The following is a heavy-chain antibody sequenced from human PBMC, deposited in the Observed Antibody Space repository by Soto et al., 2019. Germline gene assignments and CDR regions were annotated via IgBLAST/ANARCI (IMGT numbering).Heavy chain of an antibody. D-gene: IGHD5-12*01. V-gene: IGHV4-34*01. J-gene: IGHJ6*02. CDR3: ARGSGFTHPREEMEGYNSQEDYYGWEV. CDR2: INHSGST. CDR1: GGHFSVYY. Sequence: LEPLALTSFVFGGHFSVYYPCWVRQPPGWWLVRTVGSGEINHSGSTNYNPSLNSRVSISVDTSKNQLSLKLSSVTAADTAVYYCARGSGFTHPREEMEGYNSQEDYYGWEVWGQGTTVS.